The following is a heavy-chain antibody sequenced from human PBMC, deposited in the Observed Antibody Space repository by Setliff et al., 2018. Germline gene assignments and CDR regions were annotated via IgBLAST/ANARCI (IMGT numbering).Heavy chain of an antibody. Sequence: ASVKVSCKASGHTFTSYAMSWVRQAPGQGLEWMGWINTNTGNPTYAQGFTGRFVFSLDTSVSTAYLQISSLKAEDTAVYYCASSGYDVGGAFDIWGQGTMVTVSS. CDR1: GHTFTSYA. D-gene: IGHD5-12*01. CDR3: ASSGYDVGGAFDI. J-gene: IGHJ3*02. V-gene: IGHV7-4-1*02. CDR2: INTNTGNP.